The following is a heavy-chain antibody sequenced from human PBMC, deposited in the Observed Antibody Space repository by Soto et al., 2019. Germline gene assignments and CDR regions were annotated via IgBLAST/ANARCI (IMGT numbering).Heavy chain of an antibody. D-gene: IGHD2-15*01. Sequence: PGGSLRLSCAASGFTFNSYTMAWVRQAPGKGLEWVSSISGSGGSPSYADSVQGRFTISRDNSRNTLSLQMNSLRAEDTATYYCAKARCSGKSCYVPDYGGHGSLVTVSS. CDR1: GFTFNSYT. J-gene: IGHJ4*01. V-gene: IGHV3-23*01. CDR2: ISGSGGSP. CDR3: AKARCSGKSCYVPDY.